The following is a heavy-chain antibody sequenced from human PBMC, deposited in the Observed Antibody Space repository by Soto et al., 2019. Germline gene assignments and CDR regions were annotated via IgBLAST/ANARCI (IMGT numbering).Heavy chain of an antibody. V-gene: IGHV3-9*01. CDR2: ISWNSGSI. CDR3: GKGRGSSGWYAFDY. J-gene: IGHJ4*02. D-gene: IGHD6-19*01. CDR1: GFTFDDYA. Sequence: EVQLVESGGGLVQPGRSLRLSCAASGFTFDDYAMHWVRQAPGKGLEWVSGISWNSGSIGYADSVKGRFTISRDNAKNSLYLQMNSLRAEGTALYYCGKGRGSSGWYAFDYWGQGTLVTVSS.